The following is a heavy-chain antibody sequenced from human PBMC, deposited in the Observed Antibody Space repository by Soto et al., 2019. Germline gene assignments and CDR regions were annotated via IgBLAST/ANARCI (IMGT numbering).Heavy chain of an antibody. CDR3: ATSFRTASYYYDSSGYYSGFDY. CDR1: GYTLTELS. J-gene: IGHJ4*02. CDR2: FDPEDGET. D-gene: IGHD3-22*01. Sequence: ASVKVSCKVSGYTLTELSMHWVRQAPGKGLEWMGGFDPEDGETIYAQKFQGRVTMTEDTSTDTAYMELSSLRSEDTAVYYCATSFRTASYYYDSSGYYSGFDYWGQGTLVTVSS. V-gene: IGHV1-24*01.